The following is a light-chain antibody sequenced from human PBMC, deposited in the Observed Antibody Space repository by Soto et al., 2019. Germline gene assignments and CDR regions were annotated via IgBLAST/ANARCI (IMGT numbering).Light chain of an antibody. V-gene: IGKV1-9*01. CDR2: AAS. CDR3: QQYGSSPWT. J-gene: IGKJ1*01. Sequence: IHLTQPPSSLSASVGDRVTITCRAVQDISIYFGWYQQKPGNAPKLLIYAASTLQSGVPSMFSGSGSGTDFTLTISSLQPEDFAVYYCQQYGSSPWTFGQGTKVDIK. CDR1: QDISIY.